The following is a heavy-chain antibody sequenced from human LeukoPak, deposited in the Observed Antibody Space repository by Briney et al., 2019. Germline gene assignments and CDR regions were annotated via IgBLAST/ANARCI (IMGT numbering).Heavy chain of an antibody. D-gene: IGHD5-24*01. J-gene: IGHJ3*02. CDR2: TSGGGSPI. CDR3: ARDLSEMATNEGAFDI. V-gene: IGHV3-11*04. CDR1: GFIFSDYY. Sequence: PGGSLRLSCAASGFIFSDYYMSWIRQAPGKGLEWVSYTSGGGSPIYYADSVKGRFTISRDNAKNSLYLQMNSLRAEDTAVYYCARDLSEMATNEGAFDIWGQGTMVTVSS.